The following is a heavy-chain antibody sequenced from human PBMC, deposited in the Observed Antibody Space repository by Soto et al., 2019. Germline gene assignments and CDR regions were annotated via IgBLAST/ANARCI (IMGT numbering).Heavy chain of an antibody. CDR3: ARETQATIEVMVATNDARGS. CDR1: GFTFSSHS. CDR2: ISSSSSYI. D-gene: IGHD2-15*01. V-gene: IGHV3-21*01. J-gene: IGHJ3*01. Sequence: GGSLRLSCGASGFTFSSHSMNWVRQAPGKGLEWVSSISSSSSYIHYADSVKGRFTISRDNAKNSLYLQMNSLRAEDTAVYYCARETQATIEVMVATNDARGSCGKGTMVTISS.